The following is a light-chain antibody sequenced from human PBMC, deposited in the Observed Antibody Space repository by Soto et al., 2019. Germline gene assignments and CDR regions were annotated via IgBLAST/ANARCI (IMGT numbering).Light chain of an antibody. V-gene: IGKV3-20*01. CDR2: GAS. CDR1: QSISSTF. CDR3: QQYESSRT. J-gene: IGKJ1*01. Sequence: EIVLTQSPGTLSLSPGERATLSCRASQSISSTFLAWYQQKPGQAPRVLLYGASTRATGIPDRFSGSGSGTDFPLTISRLEPEDFAVYFCQQYESSRTFGQGTKVEMK.